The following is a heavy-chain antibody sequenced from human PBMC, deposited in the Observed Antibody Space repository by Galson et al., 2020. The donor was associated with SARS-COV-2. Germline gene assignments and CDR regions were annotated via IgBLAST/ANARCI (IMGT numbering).Heavy chain of an antibody. CDR1: GFTFSSYG. D-gene: IGHD6-19*01. CDR3: AKDRGIAVAGSVYYVDY. J-gene: IGHJ4*02. V-gene: IGHV3-33*06. CDR2: IWYDGSNK. Sequence: GGSLRLSCAASGFTFSSYGIHWVRQAPGKGLEWEAIIWYDGSNKYYADSVQGRLTISRDNSKNKLYLQMNSLRAEAKAVYYCAKDRGIAVAGSVYYVDYWGQGTLVTVSA.